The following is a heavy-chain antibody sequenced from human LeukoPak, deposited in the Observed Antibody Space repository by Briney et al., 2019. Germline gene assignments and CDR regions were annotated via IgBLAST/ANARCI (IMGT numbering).Heavy chain of an antibody. J-gene: IGHJ3*02. CDR1: GYTFTSYA. V-gene: IGHV1-3*01. CDR3: ARDKEGDIPVFDI. Sequence: GASVKVSCKASGYTFTSYAMHWVRQAPGQRLEWMGWINAGNGNTKYSQKFQGRVTITRDTSASTAYMELSSLRSEDTAVYYCARDKEGDIPVFDIWGQGTMVTVSS. CDR2: INAGNGNT.